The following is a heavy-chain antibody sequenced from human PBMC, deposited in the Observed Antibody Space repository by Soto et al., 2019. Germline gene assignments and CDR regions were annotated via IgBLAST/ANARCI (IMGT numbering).Heavy chain of an antibody. J-gene: IGHJ3*02. CDR2: INPNGGST. V-gene: IGHV1-46*01. D-gene: IGHD1-26*01. CDR1: ADTFTSYY. CDR3: AREDSGSQPGAFDI. Sequence: ASVKVSCKAPADTFTSYYIHWVRQAPGHGLEWMGIINPNGGSTRFAQTFQGRITMTTDTSTSTAYMELRSLRSDDTAVYYCAREDSGSQPGAFDIWGQGTMVTVSS.